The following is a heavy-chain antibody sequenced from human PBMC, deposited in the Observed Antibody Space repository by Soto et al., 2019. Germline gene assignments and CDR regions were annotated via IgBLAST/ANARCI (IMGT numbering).Heavy chain of an antibody. CDR1: GFTFSSYG. D-gene: IGHD2-8*01. J-gene: IGHJ4*02. Sequence: WGSLRLSCAASGFTFSSYGMHWVRQAPGKGLEWVAVISYDGSNKYYADSVKGRFTISRDNSKNTLYLQMNSLRAEDTAVYYCAKGYAIYDYWGQGTLVTVSS. CDR3: AKGYAIYDY. CDR2: ISYDGSNK. V-gene: IGHV3-30*18.